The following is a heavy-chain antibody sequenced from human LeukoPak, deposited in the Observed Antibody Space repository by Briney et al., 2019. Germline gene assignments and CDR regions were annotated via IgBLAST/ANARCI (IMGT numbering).Heavy chain of an antibody. CDR2: IRYDGSNK. CDR3: AREPIAAADSYYFDY. Sequence: GGSLRLSCAASGFTFSSYGIHWVRQAPGKGLEWVVFIRYDGSNKYYADSVKGRFTISRDNSKNTLYLQMNSLRAEDTAVYYCAREPIAAADSYYFDYWGQGTLVTVSS. J-gene: IGHJ4*02. D-gene: IGHD6-13*01. CDR1: GFTFSSYG. V-gene: IGHV3-30*02.